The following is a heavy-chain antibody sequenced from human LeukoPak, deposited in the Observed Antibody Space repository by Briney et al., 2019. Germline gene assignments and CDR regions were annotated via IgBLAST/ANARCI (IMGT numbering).Heavy chain of an antibody. Sequence: SQTLSLTCTVSGVSISSGGYYWVWLRQRPGKGLEWFVYIYYSGSTYYHPSLKSRVTISVDTSKNQFSLKLSSVTAADTAVYYCARGYDYVWGSYRYQPRGFDYWGQGTLVTVSS. J-gene: IGHJ4*02. CDR3: ARGYDYVWGSYRYQPRGFDY. CDR1: GVSISSGGYY. D-gene: IGHD3-16*02. CDR2: IYYSGST. V-gene: IGHV4-31*03.